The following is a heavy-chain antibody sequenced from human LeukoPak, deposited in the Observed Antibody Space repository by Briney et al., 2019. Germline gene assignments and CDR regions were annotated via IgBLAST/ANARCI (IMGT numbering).Heavy chain of an antibody. CDR2: ISGSGGST. V-gene: IGHV3-23*01. CDR1: GFTFSSYA. J-gene: IGHJ4*02. CDR3: AKDWQDGYYFDY. Sequence: GGSLRLTCAASGFTFSSYAMSWVRQAPGKGLEWVSAISGSGGSTYYADSVKGRFPISRDNSKNTLYLQMNSLRAEDTAVYYCAKDWQDGYYFDYWGQGTLVTVSS.